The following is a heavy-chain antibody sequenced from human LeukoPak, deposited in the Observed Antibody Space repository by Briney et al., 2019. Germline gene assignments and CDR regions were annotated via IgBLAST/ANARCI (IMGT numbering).Heavy chain of an antibody. CDR2: IIPIFGTA. J-gene: IGHJ6*02. CDR3: AREKYSLVRNYGMDV. D-gene: IGHD5-18*01. Sequence: EASVKVSCKASGGTFSSYAISWVRQAPGQGLEWMGGIIPIFGTANYAQKFQGRVTITADESTSTAYMELSSLRSEDTAVYYCAREKYSLVRNYGMDVWGQGTTVTVSS. CDR1: GGTFSSYA. V-gene: IGHV1-69*13.